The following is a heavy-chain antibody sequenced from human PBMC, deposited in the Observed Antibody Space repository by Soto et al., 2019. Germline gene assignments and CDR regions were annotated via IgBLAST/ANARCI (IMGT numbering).Heavy chain of an antibody. Sequence: EVHLVESGGGLVQPGGSLRLSCAASGFTFSSYSLNWVRQAPGKGLEWVSYITSSGTTVYYADSVRGRFTISRDNAKNSLYLQMNRLRDDDTAVYYCARGSSNGAYYFDFWGQGTLVTVSS. CDR2: ITSSGTTV. D-gene: IGHD6-13*01. CDR1: GFTFSSYS. V-gene: IGHV3-48*02. J-gene: IGHJ4*02. CDR3: ARGSSNGAYYFDF.